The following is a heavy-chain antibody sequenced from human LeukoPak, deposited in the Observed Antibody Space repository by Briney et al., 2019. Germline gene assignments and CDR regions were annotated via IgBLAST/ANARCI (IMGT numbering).Heavy chain of an antibody. CDR3: AREWYYGSGSKDY. CDR1: GYTFTDFF. V-gene: IGHV1-2*02. CDR2: INHYSGAT. J-gene: IGHJ4*02. D-gene: IGHD3-10*01. Sequence: ASVKVSCKASGYTFTDFFIHWVRQAPGQGLEWMGWINHYSGATNYAKKFQGRVTMTRDTSISTAYMELSRLRSDDTAVYYCAREWYYGSGSKDYWGQGTLVTVSS.